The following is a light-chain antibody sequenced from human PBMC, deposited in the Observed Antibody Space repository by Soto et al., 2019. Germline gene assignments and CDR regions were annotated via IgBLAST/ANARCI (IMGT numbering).Light chain of an antibody. CDR2: AAS. V-gene: IGKV1-39*01. Sequence: DIPMTQSPSSLSASVGDRVTITCRASQSISRYLNWYQQKPGKAPKLLIYAASSLQSGVPSRFSGSGSGTDFTLTISSLQPEDFAIYYCQQSYSTPLFSFGPGTKVDIK. CDR3: QQSYSTPLFS. J-gene: IGKJ3*01. CDR1: QSISRY.